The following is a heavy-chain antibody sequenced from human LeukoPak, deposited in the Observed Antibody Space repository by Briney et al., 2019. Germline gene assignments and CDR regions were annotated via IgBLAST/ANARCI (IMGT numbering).Heavy chain of an antibody. CDR1: GFTFSSYS. J-gene: IGHJ3*02. CDR2: ISSSSSYI. V-gene: IGHV3-21*01. D-gene: IGHD4-17*01. CDR3: ARDFFDYGDGHDAFDI. Sequence: GGSLRLSCAASGFTFSSYSMNWVRQAPGKGLEWVSSISSSSSYIYYADSVKGRFTISRDNAKNSLYLQMNSLRAEDTAVYYCARDFFDYGDGHDAFDIWGQGTMVTVSS.